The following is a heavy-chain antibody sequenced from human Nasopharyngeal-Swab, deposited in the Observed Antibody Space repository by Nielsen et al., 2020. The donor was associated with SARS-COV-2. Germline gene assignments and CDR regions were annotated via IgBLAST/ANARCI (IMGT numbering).Heavy chain of an antibody. CDR1: GFTFSSYS. Sequence: GGSLRLSCAASGFTFSSYSMNWVRQAPGKGLEWVSGISGSGESTHYADSVKGRFTISRDNSKNTLYPQMNSLRAEDTAVYYCVKGPPAVIHYFDYWGQGTLVTVSS. J-gene: IGHJ4*02. D-gene: IGHD2-21*01. V-gene: IGHV3-23*01. CDR3: VKGPPAVIHYFDY. CDR2: ISGSGEST.